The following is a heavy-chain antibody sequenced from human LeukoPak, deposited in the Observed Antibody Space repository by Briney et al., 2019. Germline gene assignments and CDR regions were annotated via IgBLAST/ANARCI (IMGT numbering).Heavy chain of an antibody. CDR1: GFTFSSYA. J-gene: IGHJ5*02. CDR3: AKVAQMDTILGKFDH. Sequence: PGGSLRLSCAASGFTFSSYAMSWVRQAPGKGLEWVSAISGNGGRTYCADSVKGRFTISRDNSRNTLFLQMNSLRAEDTAVYYCAKVAQMDTILGKFDHWGQRTLVTVST. CDR2: ISGNGGRT. V-gene: IGHV3-23*01. D-gene: IGHD5-24*01.